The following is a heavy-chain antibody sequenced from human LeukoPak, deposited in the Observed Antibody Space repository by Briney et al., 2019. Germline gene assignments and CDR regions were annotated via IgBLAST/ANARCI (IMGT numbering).Heavy chain of an antibody. D-gene: IGHD5-24*01. CDR3: ARHTAEKYNWFDR. CDR2: IYFSGTT. Sequence: PSETLSLTCTGSGGSITTSSYYWGWIRQPPGKGLEWIGSIYFSGTTYYNPSLESRVTISVDTSKNQFSLKLSSVTAADTAVYYCARHTAEKYNWFDRWGQGTLVTVSS. CDR1: GGSITTSSYY. J-gene: IGHJ5*02. V-gene: IGHV4-39*07.